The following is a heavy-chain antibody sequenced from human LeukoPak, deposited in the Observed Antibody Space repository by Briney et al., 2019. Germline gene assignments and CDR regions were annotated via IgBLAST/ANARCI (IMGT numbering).Heavy chain of an antibody. J-gene: IGHJ3*02. D-gene: IGHD3-10*01. Sequence: GESLKISCKGSGYSFTSYWIGWVRPMPGKGLEWMGIIYPGDSDTRYSPSFQGQVTISADKSISTAYLQWSSLKASDTAMYYCARVGPNGDYYGSGSYGPGAFDIWGQGTMVTVSS. CDR2: IYPGDSDT. V-gene: IGHV5-51*01. CDR1: GYSFTSYW. CDR3: ARVGPNGDYYGSGSYGPGAFDI.